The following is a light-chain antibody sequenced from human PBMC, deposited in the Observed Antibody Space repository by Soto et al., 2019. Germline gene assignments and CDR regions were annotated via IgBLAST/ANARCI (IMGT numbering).Light chain of an antibody. CDR1: QTISSW. CDR2: GAS. V-gene: IGKV1-5*01. Sequence: DIQMTQSPSTLSASVGDRVTNTCRASQTISSWLAWYQQKPGNAPKLLINGASNLESGVPSRFSGSGSGTEFTLTINSLQPDDFATYYCQQYDTYPITFGQGTRLEIK. J-gene: IGKJ5*01. CDR3: QQYDTYPIT.